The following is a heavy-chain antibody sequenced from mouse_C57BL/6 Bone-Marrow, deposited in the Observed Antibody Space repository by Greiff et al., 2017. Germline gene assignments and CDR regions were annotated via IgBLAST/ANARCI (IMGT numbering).Heavy chain of an antibody. Sequence: QVHVKQPGAELVRPGSSVKLSCKASGYTFTSYWMHWVKQRPIQGLEWIGNIDPSDSETHYNQKFKDKATLTVDKSSSTAYMQLSSLTSEDSAVYYCARNSGDYWYFDVWGTGTTVTVSS. V-gene: IGHV1-52*01. CDR2: IDPSDSET. CDR1: GYTFTSYW. CDR3: ARNSGDYWYFDV. D-gene: IGHD6-1*01. J-gene: IGHJ1*03.